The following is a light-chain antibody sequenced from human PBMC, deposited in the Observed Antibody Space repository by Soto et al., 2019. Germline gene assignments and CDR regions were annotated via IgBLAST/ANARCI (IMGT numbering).Light chain of an antibody. J-gene: IGKJ1*01. CDR3: QLYSGSPWT. CDR2: GVS. CDR1: QSIGNKY. V-gene: IGKV3-20*01. Sequence: EIVLTQSPGTLSLSPGERATLSCRASQSIGNKYLAWYQQEPGQAPRLLIHGVSIRATGIPDRFSGSGSGTDFTLTISRLEPEDFAVYYCQLYSGSPWTFGQGTKVEIK.